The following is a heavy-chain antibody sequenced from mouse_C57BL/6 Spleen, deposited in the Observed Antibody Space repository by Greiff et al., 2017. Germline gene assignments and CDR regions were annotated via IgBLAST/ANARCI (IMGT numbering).Heavy chain of an antibody. Sequence: VQLQQPGAELVKPGASVKLSCKASGYTFTSYWMHWVKQRPGQGLEWIGMIHPNSGSTNYNEKFKSKATLTVDKSSSTAYMQLSSLTSEDSAVYYCARVGSRLSYWYFDVWGTGTTVTVSS. V-gene: IGHV1-64*01. CDR3: ARVGSRLSYWYFDV. CDR2: IHPNSGST. J-gene: IGHJ1*03. D-gene: IGHD1-1*01. CDR1: GYTFTSYW.